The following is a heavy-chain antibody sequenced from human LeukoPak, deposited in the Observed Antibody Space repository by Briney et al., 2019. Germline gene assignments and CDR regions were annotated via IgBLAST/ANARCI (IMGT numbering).Heavy chain of an antibody. V-gene: IGHV1-24*01. D-gene: IGHD2-2*01. Sequence: ASVKVSCKVSGYTLTELSMHWVRQAPGKGLEWMGGFDPEDGETIYAQKFQGRVTMAEDTSTDTAYTELSSLRSEDTAVYYCAAIPVWVVVPAAQSDYWGQGTLVTVSS. J-gene: IGHJ4*02. CDR3: AAIPVWVVVPAAQSDY. CDR2: FDPEDGET. CDR1: GYTLTELS.